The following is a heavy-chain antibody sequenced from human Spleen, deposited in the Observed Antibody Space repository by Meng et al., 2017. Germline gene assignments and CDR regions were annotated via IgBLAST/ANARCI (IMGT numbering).Heavy chain of an antibody. CDR2: IKQDGSEK. CDR3: ARDLGYYDYVWGSYRYINAFDI. J-gene: IGHJ3*02. D-gene: IGHD3-16*02. CDR1: GFTVSHNY. Sequence: GGSLRLSCAASGFTVSHNYMSWVRQAPGKGLEWVANIKQDGSEKYYVDSVKGRFTISRDNAKNSLYLQMNSLRAEDTAVYYCARDLGYYDYVWGSYRYINAFDIWGQGTMVTVSS. V-gene: IGHV3-7*01.